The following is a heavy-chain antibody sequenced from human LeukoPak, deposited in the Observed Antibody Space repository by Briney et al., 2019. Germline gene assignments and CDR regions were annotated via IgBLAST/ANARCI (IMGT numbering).Heavy chain of an antibody. J-gene: IGHJ4*02. CDR2: INHFGST. D-gene: IGHD6-19*01. V-gene: IGHV4-34*01. CDR1: GGSFSDYY. Sequence: SETLSLTCAVYGGSFSDYYWTWIRQAPGKGLKWIGEINHFGSTNYNPSLNSRVTISVDTSKNQFSLDLRSVTAADTAVYYCARLSAVAGTGVDYWGQGTLVTVSS. CDR3: ARLSAVAGTGVDY.